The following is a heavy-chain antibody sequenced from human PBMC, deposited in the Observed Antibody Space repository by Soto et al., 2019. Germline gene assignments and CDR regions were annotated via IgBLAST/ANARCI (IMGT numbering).Heavy chain of an antibody. CDR3: ARAPEWLRDNWFDP. CDR2: IIPIFGTA. CDR1: GGSFNRHT. Sequence: QVQLVQSGAEVRKPGSSVRVSCKASGGSFNRHTISWVRQAPGQGLEWMGGIIPIFGTANHAQKFQGRVTIIADESTSTVYMELSSLRSDDTAIYYCARAPEWLRDNWFDPWGQGTLVTVSS. J-gene: IGHJ5*02. V-gene: IGHV1-69*01. D-gene: IGHD3-3*01.